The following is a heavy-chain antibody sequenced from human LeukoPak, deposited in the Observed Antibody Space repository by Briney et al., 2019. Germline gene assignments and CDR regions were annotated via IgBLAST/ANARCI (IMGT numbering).Heavy chain of an antibody. D-gene: IGHD3-10*01. Sequence: PSETLSLTCAVYGGSFSGYYWSWIRQPPGKGLEWIGEINHSGSTNYNPSLKSRVTISVDTSKNQFSLKLSSVTAADTAVYYCARGTDYYGRTDAFDIWGQGTMVTVSS. CDR3: ARGTDYYGRTDAFDI. J-gene: IGHJ3*02. CDR1: GGSFSGYY. V-gene: IGHV4-34*01. CDR2: INHSGST.